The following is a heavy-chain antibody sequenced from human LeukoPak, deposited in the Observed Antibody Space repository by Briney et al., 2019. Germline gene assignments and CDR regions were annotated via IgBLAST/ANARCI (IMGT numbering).Heavy chain of an antibody. CDR1: KITFSSYW. V-gene: IGHV3-7*01. Sequence: GGSLRLSCTSSKITFSSYWMSRVRQAPGKGLEWVANIKQDGSEKYYVDSPKGRFTISRDNAKNSLYLQMNSLRAEDTAVYYCATSQTTSGRYGNAFDIWGQGTMVTVSS. J-gene: IGHJ3*02. D-gene: IGHD6-19*01. CDR3: ATSQTTSGRYGNAFDI. CDR2: IKQDGSEK.